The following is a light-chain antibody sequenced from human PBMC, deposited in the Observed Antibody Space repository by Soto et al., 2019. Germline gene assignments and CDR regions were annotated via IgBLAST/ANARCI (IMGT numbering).Light chain of an antibody. V-gene: IGLV2-8*01. CDR3: SSYTSSITYV. Sequence: QSALTQPPSASGSPGQSVTISCTGTKNDIGVYDFVSWYQHHPGKAPRLIIYEVVQRPSGVPDRFSGSESGNTASLTVSGLQAADEADYYCSSYTSSITYVFGTGTKVTVL. CDR1: KNDIGVYDF. J-gene: IGLJ1*01. CDR2: EVV.